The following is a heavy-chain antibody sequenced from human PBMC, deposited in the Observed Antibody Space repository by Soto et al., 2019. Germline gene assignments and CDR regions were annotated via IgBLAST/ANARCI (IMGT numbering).Heavy chain of an antibody. D-gene: IGHD5-18*01. CDR1: GFTFDSYA. V-gene: IGHV3-9*01. CDR3: AKELGGYSYGYELDY. J-gene: IGHJ4*02. CDR2: ISWNSGTK. Sequence: EVQLVDSGGGLVQPGRSLRLSSAASGFTFDSYAMHWVRQAPGKGLEWVSSISWNSGTKGYADSVKGRFTISRDNAKNCLYLQMDSLRAEDTALYFCAKELGGYSYGYELDYWGQGTLVTVSS.